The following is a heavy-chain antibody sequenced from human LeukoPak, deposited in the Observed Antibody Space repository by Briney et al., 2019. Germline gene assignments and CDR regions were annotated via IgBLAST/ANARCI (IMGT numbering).Heavy chain of an antibody. CDR2: INHSGST. CDR1: GGSISSYY. CDR3: ASLPTVYSRGYLAL. Sequence: SETLSLTCTVSGGSISSYYWSWIRQPPGKGLEWIGEINHSGSTYYNPSLKSRVTISVDMSKNQFSLKLSSVTAADTAVYYCASLPTVYSRGYLALWGQGTLVTVSS. D-gene: IGHD3-22*01. J-gene: IGHJ4*02. V-gene: IGHV4-34*01.